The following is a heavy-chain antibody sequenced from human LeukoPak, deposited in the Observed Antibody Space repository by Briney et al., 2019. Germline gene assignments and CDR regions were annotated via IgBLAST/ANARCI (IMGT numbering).Heavy chain of an antibody. J-gene: IGHJ4*02. CDR2: ISYDGSNK. V-gene: IGHV3-30*18. Sequence: PGGSLRLSCAASGFTFSSYGMHWVRQAPGKGLEWVAVISYDGSNKYYADSVKGRFTISRDNSKNTLYLQMNSLRAEDTAVYYCANVPLGTSWGQGTLVTVSS. CDR3: ANVPLGTS. CDR1: GFTFSSYG.